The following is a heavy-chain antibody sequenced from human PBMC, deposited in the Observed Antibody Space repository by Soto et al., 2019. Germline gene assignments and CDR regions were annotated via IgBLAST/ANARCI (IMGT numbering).Heavy chain of an antibody. V-gene: IGHV4-34*01. D-gene: IGHD3-10*01. J-gene: IGHJ5*02. CDR1: GGSFSGYY. CDR3: ARGFWGMVRGVFNWFDP. CDR2: INHSGST. Sequence: SETLSLTCAVYGGSFSGYYWSWIRQPPGKGLEWIGEINHSGSTNYNPSLKSRVTISVDTSKNQFSLKLSSVTAADTAVYYCARGFWGMVRGVFNWFDPWGQGTLVTVS.